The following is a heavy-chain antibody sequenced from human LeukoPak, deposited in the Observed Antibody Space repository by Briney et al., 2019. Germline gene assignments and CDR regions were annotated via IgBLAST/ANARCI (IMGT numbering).Heavy chain of an antibody. J-gene: IGHJ4*02. CDR1: RSSFRSYD. CDR3: AKDGQLGGSSWFTLYFDY. D-gene: IGHD6-13*01. V-gene: IGHV3-30*18. CDR2: SSYDEGNT. Sequence: GRSLRLSCADSRSSFRSYDMHWVRQAPGKGLEWLAVSSYDEGNTYYADSVKGRFTISRDNSKNTLYLQMSSLRPEDTAVYYCAKDGQLGGSSWFTLYFDYWGQGTLVTVSS.